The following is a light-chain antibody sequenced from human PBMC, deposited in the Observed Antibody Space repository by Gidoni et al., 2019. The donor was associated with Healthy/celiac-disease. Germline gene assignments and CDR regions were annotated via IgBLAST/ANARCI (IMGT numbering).Light chain of an antibody. CDR1: SLRSYY. V-gene: IGLV3-19*01. CDR3: NSRDSSGNHLV. Sequence: SSELTPDPAVSVALGQTVRITCQGDSLRSYYANWYQQKPGQAPVLVIYGKTNRPSGIPDRFSGSSSGNTASLTITGAQAEDEADYYCNSRDSSGNHLVFGGGTKLTVL. J-gene: IGLJ2*01. CDR2: GKT.